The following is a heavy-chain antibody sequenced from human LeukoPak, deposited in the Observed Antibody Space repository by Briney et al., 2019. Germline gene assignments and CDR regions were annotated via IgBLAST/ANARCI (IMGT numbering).Heavy chain of an antibody. Sequence: GSLRLSCATSGFTVDDTYMSWVRQTPGKGLEWIGEINHSGSTNYNPSLKSRVTISVDTSKNQFSLKLSSVTAADTAVYYCARGHWQWLAVGPFDYWGQGTLVTVSS. V-gene: IGHV4-34*01. J-gene: IGHJ4*02. CDR3: ARGHWQWLAVGPFDY. CDR1: GFTVDDTY. D-gene: IGHD6-19*01. CDR2: INHSGST.